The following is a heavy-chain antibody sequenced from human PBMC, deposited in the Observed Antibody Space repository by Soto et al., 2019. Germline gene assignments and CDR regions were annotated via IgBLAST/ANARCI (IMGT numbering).Heavy chain of an antibody. Sequence: QITLKESGPTLVKATQTLTLTCSFSGFSLRNTEESVSWIRQPPGKALEWLGIIYWDDEKRYSPSVKSRLTITTDTFKTRVVLMMTNLDPMDTGTYDCAHRRYKWNDWYCFDSWGQGTLVTVSS. D-gene: IGHD1-20*01. CDR3: AHRRYKWNDWYCFDS. CDR1: GFSLRNTEES. J-gene: IGHJ5*01. CDR2: IYWDDEK. V-gene: IGHV2-5*02.